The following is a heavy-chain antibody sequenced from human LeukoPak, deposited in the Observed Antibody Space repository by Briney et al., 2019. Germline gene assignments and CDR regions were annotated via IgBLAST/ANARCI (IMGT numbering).Heavy chain of an antibody. D-gene: IGHD3-3*01. J-gene: IGHJ4*02. V-gene: IGHV3-30*07. CDR2: ISYVGSNK. CDR3: ARGGRLEWLSDYFDY. CDR1: GFTFSNYT. Sequence: GGSLRLSCAAAGFTFSNYTLHWVRQVPGKGQGWVAVISYVGSNKYYADSVKGRFSISRDNSKNTLYLQMNSLRDEDTAVYYCARGGRLEWLSDYFDYWGQGTLVTVSS.